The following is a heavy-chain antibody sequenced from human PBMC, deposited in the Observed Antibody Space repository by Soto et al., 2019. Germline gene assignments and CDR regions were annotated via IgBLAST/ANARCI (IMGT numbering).Heavy chain of an antibody. CDR3: ASRDSTLPVNFDY. CDR1: GGAFSSYA. CDR2: IIPIFGTA. Sequence: SVKVSCKASGGAFSSYAISWVRQAPGQGLEWMGGIIPIFGTANYAQKFQGRVTITADESTSTAYMELSSLRSEDTAVYYCASRDSTLPVNFDYWGQGTLVTVSS. V-gene: IGHV1-69*13. J-gene: IGHJ4*02. D-gene: IGHD6-13*01.